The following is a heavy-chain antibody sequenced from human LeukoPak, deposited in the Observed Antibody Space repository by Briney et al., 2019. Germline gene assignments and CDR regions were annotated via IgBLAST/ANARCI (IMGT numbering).Heavy chain of an antibody. D-gene: IGHD1-26*01. CDR1: GYTFTDYY. CDR3: ARASGSYWWFDS. V-gene: IGHV1-2*02. Sequence: ASVKVSCKASGYTFTDYYLHWVRQTPGQGLEWMGCVDPNSGDTNYAQKFQGSVTMTRDTSISTAYMELNRLRSDDTAVYHCARASGSYWWFDSWGQGTLVTVSS. CDR2: VDPNSGDT. J-gene: IGHJ5*01.